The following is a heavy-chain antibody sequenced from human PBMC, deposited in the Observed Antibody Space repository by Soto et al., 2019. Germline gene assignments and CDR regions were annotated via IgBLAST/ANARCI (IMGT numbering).Heavy chain of an antibody. CDR1: GFRFSDYD. J-gene: IGHJ6*02. CDR2: IGADSDTI. D-gene: IGHD3-3*01. CDR3: ARLYYDYV. V-gene: IGHV3-48*02. Sequence: LRLSCTASGFRFSDYDMHWVRQAPGKGLEWVSTIGADSDTIFYADSVKGRFTISRDDAKNSLYLQMDSLRDEDTAVYYCARLYYDYVWGQGTTVTVSS.